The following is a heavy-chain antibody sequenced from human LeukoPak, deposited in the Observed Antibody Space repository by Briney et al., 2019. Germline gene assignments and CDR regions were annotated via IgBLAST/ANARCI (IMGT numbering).Heavy chain of an antibody. J-gene: IGHJ4*02. CDR1: GGSISSSSYY. CDR2: IYYSGST. CDR3: ASMGDIVATIGNY. D-gene: IGHD5-12*01. V-gene: IGHV4-39*07. Sequence: SETLSLTCTVSGGSISSSSYYWGWIRQPPGKGLEWIGSIYYSGSTYYNPSLKSRVTISVDTSKNQFSLKLSSVTAADTAVYYCASMGDIVATIGNYWGQGTLVTVSS.